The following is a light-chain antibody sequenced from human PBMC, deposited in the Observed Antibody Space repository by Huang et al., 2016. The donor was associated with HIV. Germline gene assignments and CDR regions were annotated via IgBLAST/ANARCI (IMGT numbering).Light chain of an antibody. CDR1: QSISSY. V-gene: IGKV3-11*01. CDR3: QQRSNWPPEGT. Sequence: EIVLTQSPATLSLSPGERATLSCRASQSISSYLAWYQQKPGHAPRLLIYDASNRATGVPARFSGSGSGTDFTLTISSLEPEDFAVYYCQQRSNWPPEGTFGQGTKVEIK. J-gene: IGKJ1*01. CDR2: DAS.